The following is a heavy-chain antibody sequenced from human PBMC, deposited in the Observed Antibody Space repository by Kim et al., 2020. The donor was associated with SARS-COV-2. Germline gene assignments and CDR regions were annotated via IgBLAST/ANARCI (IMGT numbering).Heavy chain of an antibody. CDR2: IYHSWST. D-gene: IGHD4-17*01. J-gene: IGHJ3*02. V-gene: IGHV4-4*02. CDR1: GGSISSSNW. CDR3: ASEGNDYGDYANQHNAFDI. Sequence: SETLSLTCAVSGGSISSSNWWSWFRQPPGKGLVWFGVIYHSWSTNYHPSLKSRVTISVDKSKNQFSLKLSSVTAADTAVYYCASEGNDYGDYANQHNAFDIWGQERMFTVSP.